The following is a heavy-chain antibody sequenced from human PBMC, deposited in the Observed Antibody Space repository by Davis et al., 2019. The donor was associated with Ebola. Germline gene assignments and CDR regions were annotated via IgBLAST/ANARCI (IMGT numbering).Heavy chain of an antibody. V-gene: IGHV4-61*05. CDR2: IYYSGST. CDR1: GGSISSSSYY. Sequence: SETLSLTCTVSGGSISSSSYYWGWIRQPPGKGLEWIGYIYYSGSTNYNPSLKSRVTISVDTSKNQFSLKLSSVTAADTAVYYCARGGWWLRSRGSFDYWGQGTLVTVSS. J-gene: IGHJ4*02. CDR3: ARGGWWLRSRGSFDY. D-gene: IGHD5-12*01.